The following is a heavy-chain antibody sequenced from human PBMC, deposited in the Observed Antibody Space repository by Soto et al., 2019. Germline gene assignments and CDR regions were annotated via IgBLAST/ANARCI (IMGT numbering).Heavy chain of an antibody. CDR2: ISYDGSNK. V-gene: IGHV3-30-3*01. J-gene: IGHJ4*02. CDR1: GFTFSSYA. D-gene: IGHD3-22*01. Sequence: GGSLRLSCAASGFTFSSYAMHWVRQAPGKGLEWVAVISYDGSNKYYADSVKGRLTISRDNSKNTLYLQMNSLRAEDTAVYYCARDPGDYYDSSGYSYFDYWGQGTLVTVSS. CDR3: ARDPGDYYDSSGYSYFDY.